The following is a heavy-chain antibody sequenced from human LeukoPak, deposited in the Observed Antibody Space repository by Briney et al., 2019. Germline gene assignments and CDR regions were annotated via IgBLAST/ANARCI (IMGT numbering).Heavy chain of an antibody. CDR1: GFIFSSHG. Sequence: GGSLRLSCAASGFIFSSHGMHWVRQAPGKGLEWVAFIHFDGSEKYYGDSVNGRFSISRDNSKNILDLQMNSLRPEDTAVYYCAKDVVGQQWVDNYWGQGTLVTVSS. CDR2: IHFDGSEK. V-gene: IGHV3-30*02. CDR3: AKDVVGQQWVDNY. D-gene: IGHD6-19*01. J-gene: IGHJ4*02.